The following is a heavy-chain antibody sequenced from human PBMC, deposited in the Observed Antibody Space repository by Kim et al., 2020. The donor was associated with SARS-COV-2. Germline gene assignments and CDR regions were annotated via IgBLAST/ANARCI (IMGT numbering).Heavy chain of an antibody. J-gene: IGHJ4*02. CDR3: ARDHYGSGSYSY. Sequence: GGSLRLSCAASGFTFSSYGMHWVRQAPGKGLEWVAVISYDGSNKYYADSVKGRFTISRDNSKNTLYLQMNSLRAEDTAVYYCARDHYGSGSYSYWGQGTLVTVSS. V-gene: IGHV3-33*05. CDR2: ISYDGSNK. D-gene: IGHD3-10*01. CDR1: GFTFSSYG.